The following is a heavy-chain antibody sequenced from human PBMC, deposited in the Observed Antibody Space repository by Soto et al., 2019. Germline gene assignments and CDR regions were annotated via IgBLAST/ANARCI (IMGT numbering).Heavy chain of an antibody. J-gene: IGHJ6*02. Sequence: PSETLSLTCTVSGGSISSGGYYWSWIRQHPGKGLEWIGYIYYSGSTYYNPSLKSRVTISVDTSKNQFSLKLSSVTAADTAVYYCAREGSTYGMDVWGQGTKVTVYS. CDR1: GGSISSGGYY. D-gene: IGHD6-13*01. V-gene: IGHV4-31*03. CDR2: IYYSGST. CDR3: AREGSTYGMDV.